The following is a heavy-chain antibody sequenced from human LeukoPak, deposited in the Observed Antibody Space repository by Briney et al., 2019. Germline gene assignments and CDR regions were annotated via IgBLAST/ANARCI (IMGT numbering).Heavy chain of an antibody. CDR1: VYTFTNYY. Sequence: ASVTVSYKPSVYTFTNYYMHWVRQAPGQGREGMGIINPIAGSTSYAQKFQGSVTMTRDTSTSTVYIELSSLRSEDTAVYYCARDRVVRGVIKYWFDLWGQGTLVTVSS. V-gene: IGHV1-46*01. CDR3: ARDRVVRGVIKYWFDL. CDR2: INPIAGST. J-gene: IGHJ5*02. D-gene: IGHD3-10*01.